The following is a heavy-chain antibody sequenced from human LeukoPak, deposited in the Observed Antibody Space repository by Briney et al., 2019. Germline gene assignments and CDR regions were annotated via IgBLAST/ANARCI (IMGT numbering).Heavy chain of an antibody. V-gene: IGHV4-4*07. D-gene: IGHD6-13*01. CDR3: ARQIASAGTAGFDF. J-gene: IGHJ4*02. CDR1: GGSISSYY. CDR2: IYSTGST. Sequence: SETLPLTCTVSGGSISSYYWSWIRQPAGKGLEWIWRIYSTGSTNYNPSLKSRVTMSVDTSKNQFSLRLRSVTAADTAVYYCARQIASAGTAGFDFWGQGALVTVSS.